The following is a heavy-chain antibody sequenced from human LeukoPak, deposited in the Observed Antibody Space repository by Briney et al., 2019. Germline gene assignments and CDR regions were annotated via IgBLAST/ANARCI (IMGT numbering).Heavy chain of an antibody. CDR1: GFTFSSYA. J-gene: IGHJ4*02. Sequence: GGSLRLSCAASGFTFSSYAMHWVRQAPGKGLEWVAVISYDGSNKYYADSVKGRFTISRDNSKNTLYLQMNSLRAEDTAVYYCARATTKQGGDAYVWGSYRLSLQLDYWGQGTLVTVSS. CDR3: ARATTKQGGDAYVWGSYRLSLQLDY. D-gene: IGHD3-16*02. V-gene: IGHV3-30-3*01. CDR2: ISYDGSNK.